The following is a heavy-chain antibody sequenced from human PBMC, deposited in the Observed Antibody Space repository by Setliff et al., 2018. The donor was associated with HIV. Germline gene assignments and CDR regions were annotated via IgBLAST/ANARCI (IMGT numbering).Heavy chain of an antibody. V-gene: IGHV4-39*01. J-gene: IGHJ3*02. CDR3: ARCRSYYDSSGYDAFDI. D-gene: IGHD3-22*01. Sequence: SETLSLTCTVSGGSISSSRYYWGWIRPPAGKGLEWIGSIYYSGSTYYNPSLKSRVTISVDTSKNQFSLKLSSVTAADTAGYYCARCRSYYDSSGYDAFDIWGQGTMVTVSS. CDR2: IYYSGST. CDR1: GGSISSSRYY.